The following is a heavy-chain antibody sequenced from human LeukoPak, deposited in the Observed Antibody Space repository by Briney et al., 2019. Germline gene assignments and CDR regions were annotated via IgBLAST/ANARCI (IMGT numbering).Heavy chain of an antibody. Sequence: AASVKVSCKVSGYTLTELSMHWVRQAPGKGLEWMGGFDPEDGETIYAQKFQGRVTMTEDTSTDTAYMELSSLRSEDTAVYYCARSIAVAGRIDAFDIWGQGTMVTVSS. V-gene: IGHV1-24*01. CDR3: ARSIAVAGRIDAFDI. CDR2: FDPEDGET. CDR1: GYTLTELS. J-gene: IGHJ3*02. D-gene: IGHD6-19*01.